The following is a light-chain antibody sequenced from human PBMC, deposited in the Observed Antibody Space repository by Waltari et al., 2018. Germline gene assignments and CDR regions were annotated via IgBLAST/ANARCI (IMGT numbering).Light chain of an antibody. CDR1: ENIGSY. CDR3: QHSFETPYS. J-gene: IGKJ2*03. Sequence: DIHMTQSPPSLSASIGDRVTIPCRASENIGSYLNWYQQKSREVPRLLIYAASTMQSGVPPRFSGSRSGTDFTFTISSLQPEDCAVYYCQHSFETPYSFGQGTKVEIK. V-gene: IGKV1-39*01. CDR2: AAS.